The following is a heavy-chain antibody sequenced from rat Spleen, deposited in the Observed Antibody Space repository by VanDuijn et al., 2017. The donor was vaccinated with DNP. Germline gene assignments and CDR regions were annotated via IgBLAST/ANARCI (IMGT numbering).Heavy chain of an antibody. CDR2: ISYDGSST. CDR1: GFTFSVYA. CDR3: SITESDY. J-gene: IGHJ2*01. D-gene: IGHD1-11*01. V-gene: IGHV5-7*01. Sequence: EVQLVESGGGLVQPGNSLKLSCAASGFTFSVYAMAWVRQSPQKGLEWVATISYDGSSTYYRDSVKGRFTISRDNAKSTLYLQMDSLRSEDTATYYCSITESDYWGQGVMVTVSS.